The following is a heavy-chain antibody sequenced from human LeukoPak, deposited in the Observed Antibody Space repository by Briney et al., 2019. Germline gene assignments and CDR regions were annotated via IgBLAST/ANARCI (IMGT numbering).Heavy chain of an antibody. CDR3: AAVLDYYGHGWFDP. Sequence: SVKVSCKASGSTFTSSAMQWVRQARGQRLEWIGWIVVGSGNTNYAQKFQERVTITRDMSTSTAYMELSSLRSEDTAVYYCAAVLDYYGHGWFDPWGQGTLVTVSS. CDR1: GSTFTSSA. V-gene: IGHV1-58*02. J-gene: IGHJ5*02. D-gene: IGHD3-10*01. CDR2: IVVGSGNT.